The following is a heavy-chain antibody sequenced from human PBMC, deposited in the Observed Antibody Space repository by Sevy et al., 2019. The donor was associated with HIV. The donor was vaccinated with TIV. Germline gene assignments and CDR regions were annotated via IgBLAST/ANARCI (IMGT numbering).Heavy chain of an antibody. CDR1: GFTPSTYG. J-gene: IGHJ4*02. D-gene: IGHD2-8*01. V-gene: IGHV3-33*01. CDR2: IGYDGSNK. CDR3: ARDPRMYGDYLLAYFDY. Sequence: RGSLRLSCAASGFTPSTYGMHWVRQAPGKGLEWVAVIGYDGSNKYYADSVKGRFTISRDNSKNTLFLQMDSLRAEDTAVYYCARDPRMYGDYLLAYFDYWGQGTLVTVSS.